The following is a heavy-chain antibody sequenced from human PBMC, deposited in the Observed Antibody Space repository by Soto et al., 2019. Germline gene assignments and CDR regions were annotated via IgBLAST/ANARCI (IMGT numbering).Heavy chain of an antibody. Sequence: ASVKVSCKASGYTFTSYYMHWVRQAPGQGLEWMGIINPSGGSTSYAQKFQGRVTMTRDTSTSTVYMELSSLRSEDTAVYYCAKSVVVPAANGLAEYFQHCGQGTLVTVSS. CDR3: AKSVVVPAANGLAEYFQH. CDR1: GYTFTSYY. CDR2: INPSGGST. D-gene: IGHD2-2*01. J-gene: IGHJ1*01. V-gene: IGHV1-46*03.